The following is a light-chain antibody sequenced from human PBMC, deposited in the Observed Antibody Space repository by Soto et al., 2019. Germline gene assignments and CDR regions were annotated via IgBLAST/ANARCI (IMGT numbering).Light chain of an antibody. V-gene: IGLV2-14*01. J-gene: IGLJ2*01. CDR2: DVS. CDR3: SSYTSSSTVV. CDR1: SSDVGGYNY. Sequence: QSALTQPASVSGSPGQSITISCTGTSSDVGGYNYVSWYQQHPGKAPKLMIYDVSNRPSGVSNRFSGSKSGNTASLTISGLQAEDEAAYYCSSYTSSSTVVFGGGTKLTVL.